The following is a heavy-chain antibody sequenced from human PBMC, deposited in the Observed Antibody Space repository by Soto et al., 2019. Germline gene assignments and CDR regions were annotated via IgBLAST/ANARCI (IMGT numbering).Heavy chain of an antibody. CDR1: GYSISNGYY. D-gene: IGHD6-13*01. Sequence: SETLSLTCAVSGYSISNGYYWGWIRQPPGKGLEWLGTTYYGASSYYNPSLRSRITILLDASTNQLSLKLSSVTAADTAVYFCVRVAGSASWYETDSWGQGILVTV. CDR3: VRVAGSASWYETDS. V-gene: IGHV4-38-2*01. J-gene: IGHJ4*02. CDR2: TYYGASS.